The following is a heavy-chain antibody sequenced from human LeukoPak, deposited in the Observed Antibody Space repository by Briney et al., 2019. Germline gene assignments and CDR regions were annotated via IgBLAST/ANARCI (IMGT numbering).Heavy chain of an antibody. J-gene: IGHJ4*02. CDR1: GGSIRSY. D-gene: IGHD6-13*01. CDR3: ARSSDPGAAAGNRFDY. V-gene: IGHV4-4*07. CDR2: IYGSGST. Sequence: SETLSLTCTVSGGSIRSYWSWIRQPAGKGLEWIGRIYGSGSTDYNPSLKSRVTMSVDTSKNQFSLKLSSVTAADTAVYYCARSSDPGAAAGNRFDYWGQGTLVTVSS.